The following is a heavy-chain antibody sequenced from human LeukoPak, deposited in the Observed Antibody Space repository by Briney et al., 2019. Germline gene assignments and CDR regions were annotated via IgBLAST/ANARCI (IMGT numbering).Heavy chain of an antibody. V-gene: IGHV3-23*01. D-gene: IGHD6-19*01. Sequence: PGGSLRLSCAASGLTFSSYAMSWVRQAPGKGLEWVSTIRDNGASTFHADSVKGRFTISRDNSRNTVFLQMNSLRAEDTAVYYCSAGWFYWCQGILVTVSS. CDR2: IRDNGAST. J-gene: IGHJ4*02. CDR1: GLTFSSYA. CDR3: SAGWFY.